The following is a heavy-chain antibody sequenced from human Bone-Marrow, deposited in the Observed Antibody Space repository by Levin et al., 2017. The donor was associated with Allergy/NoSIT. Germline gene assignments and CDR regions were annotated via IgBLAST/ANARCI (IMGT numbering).Heavy chain of an antibody. V-gene: IGHV3-23*05. CDR3: AKDESRGSSGFSPHDD. J-gene: IGHJ4*02. CDR2: IDKSGSDT. CDR1: GFTFSNHD. Sequence: GGSLRLSCEASGFTFSNHDMGWVRQAPGKGLEWVSTIDKSGSDTYYPDSVRGRFTISRDNFKNMVYLQMSSLRGEDTAVYYCAKDESRGSSGFSPHDDWGQGTLVTVSS. D-gene: IGHD6-19*01.